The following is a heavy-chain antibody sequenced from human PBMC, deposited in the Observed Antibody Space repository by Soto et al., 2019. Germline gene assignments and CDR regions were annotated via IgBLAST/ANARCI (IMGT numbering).Heavy chain of an antibody. CDR1: GYSFTSYW. Sequence: XESLKISCKGCGYSFTSYWIGWVRQMPGKGLEWMGIIYPGDSDTRYSPSFQGQVTISADKSISTAYLQWSSLKASDTAMYYCARQQSGYFDYFDYWRQQTLVTAPQ. V-gene: IGHV5-51*01. J-gene: IGHJ4*02. D-gene: IGHD3-9*01. CDR3: ARQQSGYFDYFDY. CDR2: IYPGDSDT.